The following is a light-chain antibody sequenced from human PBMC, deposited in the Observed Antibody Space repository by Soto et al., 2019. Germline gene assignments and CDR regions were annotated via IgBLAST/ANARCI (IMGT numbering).Light chain of an antibody. CDR3: QQYYIYPPA. J-gene: IGKJ3*01. V-gene: IGKV1-5*03. Sequence: DIQMTQPPSTLSASVGDRVTITCRASQNVRIYLAWYQQKPGKAPKLLIYQTSSLQSGVPSRFSGSGSETEFTLAISSLQPEDFATYYCQQYYIYPPAFGLGTKVEIK. CDR1: QNVRIY. CDR2: QTS.